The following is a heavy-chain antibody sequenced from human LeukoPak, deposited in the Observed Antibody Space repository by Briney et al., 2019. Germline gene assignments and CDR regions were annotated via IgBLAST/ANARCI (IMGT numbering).Heavy chain of an antibody. Sequence: ASVKVSCKASGYTFTDYYIHLVRQAPGQGLAWMGWINPKSGDTNFAQRFQGRVTMTRDTSISTAYMELSRLRSDDTAVYYCARDVRHDILTGYSDYFDYWGQGTLVTVSS. V-gene: IGHV1-2*02. CDR2: INPKSGDT. CDR3: ARDVRHDILTGYSDYFDY. D-gene: IGHD3-9*01. CDR1: GYTFTDYY. J-gene: IGHJ4*02.